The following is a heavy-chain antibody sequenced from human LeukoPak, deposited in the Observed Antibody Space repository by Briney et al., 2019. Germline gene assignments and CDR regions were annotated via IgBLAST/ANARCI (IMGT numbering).Heavy chain of an antibody. Sequence: ASVKVSCKASGYTFTGYYMHWVRQAPGQGLEWMGWINSNSGGTNYAQKFQGRVTMTRDTSISTAYMELSRLRSDDTAVYYCASLQVLEAYNWFDPWGQGTLVTVSS. J-gene: IGHJ5*02. CDR2: INSNSGGT. V-gene: IGHV1-2*02. CDR3: ASLQVLEAYNWFDP. CDR1: GYTFTGYY. D-gene: IGHD4-11*01.